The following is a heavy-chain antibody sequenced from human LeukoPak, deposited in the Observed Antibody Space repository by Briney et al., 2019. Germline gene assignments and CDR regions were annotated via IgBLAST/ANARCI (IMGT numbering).Heavy chain of an antibody. D-gene: IGHD6-13*01. Sequence: GGSLRLSCAVSGFSFSSHAMHWVRQARGKGLEWVAVISYDGSNKYYADSVKGRFTISRDNSKNTLDLQMNSLRGEDTAVYYCASDFDIAAAGIGSYFDHWGQGTLVTVSS. CDR1: GFSFSSHA. V-gene: IGHV3-30*04. CDR3: ASDFDIAAAGIGSYFDH. J-gene: IGHJ4*02. CDR2: ISYDGSNK.